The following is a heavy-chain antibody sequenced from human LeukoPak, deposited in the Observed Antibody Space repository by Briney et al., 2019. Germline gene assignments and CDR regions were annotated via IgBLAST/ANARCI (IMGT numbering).Heavy chain of an antibody. V-gene: IGHV3-23*01. D-gene: IGHD4-17*01. Sequence: PGGSLRLSRTASGFTFSAYAMMWVRQAPGKGPEWVSAIRGGGTSEFYADSVKGRFRISRDNSKDTLFLQMNSLRAEDTAVYYCARDPNGDYIGAFDMWGPGTMVTVSS. J-gene: IGHJ3*02. CDR1: GFTFSAYA. CDR3: ARDPNGDYIGAFDM. CDR2: IRGGGTSE.